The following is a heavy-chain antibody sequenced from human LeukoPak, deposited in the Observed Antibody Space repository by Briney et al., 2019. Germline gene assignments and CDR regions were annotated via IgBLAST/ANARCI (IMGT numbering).Heavy chain of an antibody. D-gene: IGHD4-23*01. CDR3: ARELDDYGGNGGFDY. CDR2: ISSSSSTI. V-gene: IGHV3-48*01. CDR1: GFTFSSYS. J-gene: IGHJ4*02. Sequence: PGGSLRLSCAASGFTFSSYSMNWVRQAPGKGLEWVSYISSSSSTIYYADSVKGRFTISRDNAKNSLYLQMNSLRAEDTAVHYCARELDDYGGNGGFDYWGQGTLVTVSS.